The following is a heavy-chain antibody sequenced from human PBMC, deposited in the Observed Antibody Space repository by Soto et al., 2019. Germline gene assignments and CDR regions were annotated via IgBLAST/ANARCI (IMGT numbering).Heavy chain of an antibody. J-gene: IGHJ4*02. CDR1: GGTFSSYA. Sequence: QVQLVQSGAEVKKPGYSVKVSCKASGGTFSSYAISWVRQAPGQGLEWMGGIIPIFGTANYAQKFQGRVTSTADETTSTAYMELSSLRSEDTAVYYCARDPAVGGGNSISGADWGQGTLDTVSS. D-gene: IGHD2-21*02. CDR3: ARDPAVGGGNSISGAD. V-gene: IGHV1-69*01. CDR2: IIPIFGTA.